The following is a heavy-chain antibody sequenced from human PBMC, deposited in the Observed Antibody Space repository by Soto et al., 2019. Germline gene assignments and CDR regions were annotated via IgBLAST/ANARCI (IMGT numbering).Heavy chain of an antibody. Sequence: SVKVSCKASGGSFSSYAISWVRQAPGQGLEWMGGIIPIFGTANYAQKFQGRVTITADKSTSTAYMELSSLRSEDTAVYYCARVVVVVPAAFRGGMDVWGQGTTVTVSS. CDR1: GGSFSSYA. CDR2: IIPIFGTA. CDR3: ARVVVVVPAAFRGGMDV. J-gene: IGHJ6*02. V-gene: IGHV1-69*06. D-gene: IGHD2-2*01.